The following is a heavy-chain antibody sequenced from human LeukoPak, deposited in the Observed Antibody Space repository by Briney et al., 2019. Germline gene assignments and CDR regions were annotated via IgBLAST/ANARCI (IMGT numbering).Heavy chain of an antibody. J-gene: IGHJ4*02. CDR3: ATTFCSSTSCYFDY. Sequence: WASVKVSCKASGYTFTGYYMHWVRQAPGQGLEWMGWINPNSGGTNYAQKFQGRVTMTRDTSISTAYMELSRLKSDDTAVYYCATTFCSSTSCYFDYWGQGTLVTVSS. CDR1: GYTFTGYY. CDR2: INPNSGGT. D-gene: IGHD2-2*01. V-gene: IGHV1-2*02.